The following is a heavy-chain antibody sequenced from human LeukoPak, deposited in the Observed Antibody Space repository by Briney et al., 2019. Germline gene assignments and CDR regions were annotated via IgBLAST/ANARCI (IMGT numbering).Heavy chain of an antibody. V-gene: IGHV3-9*01. Sequence: GGSLRLSCAASGFTFDDYAMHWVRQAPGKGLEWVSGISWNSGSIGYADSVKGRFTISRDNAKNSLYLQMNSLRAEDTALYYCAKGQGDGTMVRGVIIDYWGQGTLVTVSS. CDR2: ISWNSGSI. CDR1: GFTFDDYA. J-gene: IGHJ4*02. CDR3: AKGQGDGTMVRGVIIDY. D-gene: IGHD3-10*01.